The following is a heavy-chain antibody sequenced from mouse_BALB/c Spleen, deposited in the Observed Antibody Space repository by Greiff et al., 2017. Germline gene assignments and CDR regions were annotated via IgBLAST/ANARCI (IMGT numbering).Heavy chain of an antibody. CDR2: ISYSGST. D-gene: IGHD2-4*01. CDR1: GYSITSDYA. CDR3: ARCDDYDRGFDY. J-gene: IGHJ2*01. V-gene: IGHV3-2*02. Sequence: EEQLQESGPGLVKPSQSLSLTCTVTGYSITSDYAWNWIRQFPGNKLEWMGYISYSGSTSYNPSLKSRISITRDTSKNQFFLQLNSVTTEDTATYYCARCDDYDRGFDYWGQGTTLTVSS.